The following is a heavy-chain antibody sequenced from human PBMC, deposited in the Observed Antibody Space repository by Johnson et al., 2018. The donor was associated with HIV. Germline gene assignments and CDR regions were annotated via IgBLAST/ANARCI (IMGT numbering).Heavy chain of an antibody. CDR3: ARDLRLGAIDAFDI. CDR2: IKQDGSEK. D-gene: IGHD1-26*01. J-gene: IGHJ3*02. V-gene: IGHV3-7*05. Sequence: VQLVESGGGLVQPGGSLRLSCAASGFTFSSFWMSWVRQAPGKGLEWVANIKQDGSEKYYMDSVRGRVNISRDNAKNSLFLQMNSLRAEHAAVYYCARDLRLGAIDAFDIWGQGTMVSVSS. CDR1: GFTFSSFW.